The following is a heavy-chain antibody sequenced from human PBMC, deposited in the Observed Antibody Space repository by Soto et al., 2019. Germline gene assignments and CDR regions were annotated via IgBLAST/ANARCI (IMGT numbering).Heavy chain of an antibody. D-gene: IGHD6-13*01. CDR2: ISAYNGNT. J-gene: IGHJ4*02. V-gene: IGHV1-18*04. Sequence: ASVKVSCKASGYTFTSYGISWVRQAPGQGLEWMGWISAYNGNTNYAQKLQGRVTMTTDTSTSTAYMELRSLRSDDTAVYYCARDRVGAAAGPYYFDYWGQGTLVTSPQ. CDR3: ARDRVGAAAGPYYFDY. CDR1: GYTFTSYG.